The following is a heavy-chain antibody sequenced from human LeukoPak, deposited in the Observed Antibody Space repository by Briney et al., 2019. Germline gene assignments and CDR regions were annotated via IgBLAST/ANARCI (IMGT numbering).Heavy chain of an antibody. Sequence: ASVKVSCKASGYTFTSYGISWVRQAPGQGLEWMGRISAYNGNTNYAQKLQGRVTMTTDTSTSTAYMELRSLRSDDTAVYYCASGGVVVAGTSYYYGMDVWGQGTTVTVSS. CDR3: ASGGVVVAGTSYYYGMDV. J-gene: IGHJ6*02. D-gene: IGHD6-19*01. CDR1: GYTFTSYG. V-gene: IGHV1-18*01. CDR2: ISAYNGNT.